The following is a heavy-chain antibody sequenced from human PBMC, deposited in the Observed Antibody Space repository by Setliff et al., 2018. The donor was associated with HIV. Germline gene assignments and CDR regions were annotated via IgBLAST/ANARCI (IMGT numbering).Heavy chain of an antibody. CDR1: GGSITNYY. CDR2: IYYSGST. CDR3: ARGDYYYYYMDV. J-gene: IGHJ6*03. Sequence: SETLSLTCTVSGGSITNYYWNWIRQPPGKGLEWIGYIYYSGSTNYNPSLKSRVTISVDTSKKQFSLKLNSVTAADTAVYYCARGDYYYYYMDVWGQGITVTVSS. V-gene: IGHV4-59*01.